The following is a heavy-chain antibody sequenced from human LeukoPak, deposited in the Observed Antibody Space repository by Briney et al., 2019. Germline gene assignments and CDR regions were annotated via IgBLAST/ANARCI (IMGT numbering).Heavy chain of an antibody. V-gene: IGHV3-23*01. CDR3: AKGDDYVWGXXHXDY. D-gene: IGHD3-16*01. CDR1: GFTFSSYA. CDR2: ISGSGGST. Sequence: GGSLRLSCAASGFTFSSYAMSWVRQAPGKGLEWVSAISGSGGSTYYADSVKGRFTISRDNSKNTLYLQMNSLRAEDTAVYYCAKGDDYVWGXXHXDYWGQGTLVTVSS. J-gene: IGHJ4*02.